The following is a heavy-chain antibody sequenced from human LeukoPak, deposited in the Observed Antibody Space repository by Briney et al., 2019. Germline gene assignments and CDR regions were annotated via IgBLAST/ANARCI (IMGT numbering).Heavy chain of an antibody. CDR2: IVVGSGNT. V-gene: IGHV1-58*02. Sequence: SVKVTCKASGFTFISSARQWVRQARGQRLEWIGWIVVGSGNTNYAQKFQERVTITRDMSTSTAYMELSSLRSEDTAVYYCAAEQSIAARPYYYYYGMDVWGQGTTVTVSS. D-gene: IGHD6-6*01. CDR1: GFTFISSA. J-gene: IGHJ6*02. CDR3: AAEQSIAARPYYYYYGMDV.